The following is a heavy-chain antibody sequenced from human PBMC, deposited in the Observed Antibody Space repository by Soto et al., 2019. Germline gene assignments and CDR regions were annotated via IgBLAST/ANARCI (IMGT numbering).Heavy chain of an antibody. D-gene: IGHD3-16*02. CDR2: MYYSGST. J-gene: IGHJ4*02. CDR1: GGSISSGDYY. CDR3: ARDWCYRYTYEY. Sequence: QVQLQESGPGLVKPSQTLSLTCTVSGGSISSGDYYWSWIRQPPGKGLEWIGYMYYSGSTYYNPSLKSRVTISVDTSKNQFSLQRSSVTAADTAVYYCARDWCYRYTYEYWGQGTLVTVSS. V-gene: IGHV4-30-4*01.